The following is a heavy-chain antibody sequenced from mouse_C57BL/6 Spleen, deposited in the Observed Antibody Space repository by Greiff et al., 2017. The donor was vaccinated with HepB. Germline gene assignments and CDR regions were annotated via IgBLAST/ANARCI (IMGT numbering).Heavy chain of an antibody. V-gene: IGHV1-50*01. Sequence: VKLQQPGAELVKPGASVKLSCKASGYTFTSYWMQWVKQRPGQGLEWIGEIDPSDSYTNYNQKFKGKATLTVDTSSSTAYMQLSSLTSEDSAVYYCARPYDGYPAWFAYWGQGTLVTVSA. CDR1: GYTFTSYW. CDR2: IDPSDSYT. D-gene: IGHD2-3*01. CDR3: ARPYDGYPAWFAY. J-gene: IGHJ3*01.